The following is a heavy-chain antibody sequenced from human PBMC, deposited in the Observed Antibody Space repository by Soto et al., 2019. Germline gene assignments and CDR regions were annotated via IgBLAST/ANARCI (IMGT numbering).Heavy chain of an antibody. CDR1: GGTFSSYA. J-gene: IGHJ3*02. Sequence: ASVKVSCKASGGTFSSYAISWVRQAPGQGLEWMGGIIPIFGTANYAQKFQGRVTITADESTSTAYMELSSLRSEDTAVYYCARKKDCGGDCYSGFDIWGQGTMVTVSS. CDR3: ARKKDCGGDCYSGFDI. CDR2: IIPIFGTA. D-gene: IGHD2-21*02. V-gene: IGHV1-69*13.